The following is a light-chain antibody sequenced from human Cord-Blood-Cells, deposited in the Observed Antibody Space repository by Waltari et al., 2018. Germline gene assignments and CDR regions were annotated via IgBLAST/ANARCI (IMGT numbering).Light chain of an antibody. CDR2: GNS. CDR1: SSNTGAGYD. CDR3: QSYDSSLSGHVV. V-gene: IGLV1-40*01. Sequence: QSVLTQPPSVSGAPGLTVPITCTGSSSNTGAGYDVHWYQQLPGTAPKLLIYGNSNRPSGVPDRFSGSKSGTSASLAITGLQAEDEADYYCQSYDSSLSGHVVFGGGTKLTVL. J-gene: IGLJ2*01.